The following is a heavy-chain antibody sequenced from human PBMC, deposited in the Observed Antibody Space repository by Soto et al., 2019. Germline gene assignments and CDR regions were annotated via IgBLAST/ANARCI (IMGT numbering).Heavy chain of an antibody. Sequence: EVQLWESGGGLVQPGGSLRLSCAASGFTFSSYAMSWVRQAPGKGLEWVSAISGSGGSTYYADSVKGRFTISRDNSKNTLYLQMNSLRAEDTAVYYCAKDPPEMITFGGVIVFDAFDIWGQGTMVTVSS. CDR2: ISGSGGST. CDR1: GFTFSSYA. CDR3: AKDPPEMITFGGVIVFDAFDI. V-gene: IGHV3-23*01. D-gene: IGHD3-16*02. J-gene: IGHJ3*02.